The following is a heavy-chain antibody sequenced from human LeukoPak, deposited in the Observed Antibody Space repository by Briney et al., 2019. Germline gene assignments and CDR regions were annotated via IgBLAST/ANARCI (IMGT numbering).Heavy chain of an antibody. D-gene: IGHD3-22*01. Sequence: GRSPRLSCAASGFSFGDYGMHWLRQAPGKGLDWVAAIWWDGSEKFHADSVKGRFTISRDNSKNTLSLQMDSLRVEDTAVYYCARDGENDKGGHYKPFDYWGQGTLVSVSS. V-gene: IGHV3-33*01. J-gene: IGHJ4*02. CDR2: IWWDGSEK. CDR1: GFSFGDYG. CDR3: ARDGENDKGGHYKPFDY.